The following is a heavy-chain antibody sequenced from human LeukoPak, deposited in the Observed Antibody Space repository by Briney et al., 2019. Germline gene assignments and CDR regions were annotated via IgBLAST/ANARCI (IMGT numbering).Heavy chain of an antibody. CDR3: ARGEWDLLFDY. CDR2: IFYSGST. CDR1: GGSISGYY. V-gene: IGHV4-59*01. J-gene: IGHJ4*02. Sequence: PSETLSLTCTVSGGSISGYYWSWIRQPPGKGLEWIGNIFYSGSTNYNPSLKSRVTISVDTSKNQFSLKLSSVTAADTAVYYCARGEWDLLFDYWGQGTLVTVSS. D-gene: IGHD1-26*01.